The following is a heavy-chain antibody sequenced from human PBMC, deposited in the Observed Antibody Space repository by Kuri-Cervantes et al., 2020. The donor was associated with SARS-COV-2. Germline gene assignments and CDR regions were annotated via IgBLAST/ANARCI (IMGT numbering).Heavy chain of an antibody. Sequence: GESLKISCAASGFTFSSDWMSWVRQATGKGLDWVANIKQDGSEKYYVDSVKGRFTISRDNAKNSLYLQMNSLRAEDTAVYYCAREALYCGGDCYSRGLGWFDPWGQGTLVTVSS. D-gene: IGHD2-21*01. J-gene: IGHJ5*02. V-gene: IGHV3-7*01. CDR2: IKQDGSEK. CDR3: AREALYCGGDCYSRGLGWFDP. CDR1: GFTFSSDW.